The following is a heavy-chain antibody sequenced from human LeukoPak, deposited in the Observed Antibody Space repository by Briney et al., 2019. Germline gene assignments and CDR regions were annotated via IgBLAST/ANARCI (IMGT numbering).Heavy chain of an antibody. V-gene: IGHV3-48*03. Sequence: GGSLRLSCAASGFTFSSYEMNWVPQAPGEGLEWVSYISSSGSNIYYADSVKGRFTISRDNATISLYVQMNSLRAGDTAVYGRERDHPDGSISRYWGQETLVTVST. CDR3: ERDHPDGSISRY. CDR2: ISSSGSNI. J-gene: IGHJ4*02. CDR1: GFTFSSYE. D-gene: IGHD2-2*01.